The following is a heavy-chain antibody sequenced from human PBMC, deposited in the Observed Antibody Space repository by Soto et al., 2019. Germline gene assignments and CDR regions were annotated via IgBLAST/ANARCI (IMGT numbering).Heavy chain of an antibody. V-gene: IGHV1-69*12. J-gene: IGHJ6*02. Sequence: QVQLVQSGAEVKKPGSSVKVSCKASGGTFSSYAISWVRQAPGQGLEWMGGIIPIFGTANYAQKFQGRVTMTEDETTSTAFMSLSSLRSEDTAGYYCASSGYCSGGSCSYPQYYYYCMDVWGQGTTVTVSS. CDR2: IIPIFGTA. CDR1: GGTFSSYA. D-gene: IGHD2-15*01. CDR3: ASSGYCSGGSCSYPQYYYYCMDV.